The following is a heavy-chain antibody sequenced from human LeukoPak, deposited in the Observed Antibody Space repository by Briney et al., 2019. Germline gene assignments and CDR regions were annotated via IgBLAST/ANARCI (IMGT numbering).Heavy chain of an antibody. CDR1: GDSISPYS. D-gene: IGHD2-21*01. CDR2: IYYSGNT. J-gene: IGHJ4*02. V-gene: IGHV4-59*01. CDR3: ARTAYCGGGACSTYYFDF. Sequence: SETLSLTCSVSGDSISPYSWSWIRQPPGKGLEWIGYIYYSGNTNYNPSLKSRVTISADTSKKQFSLTLNSVTAADTAVYYCARTAYCGGGACSTYYFDFWGQGTLVAVAS.